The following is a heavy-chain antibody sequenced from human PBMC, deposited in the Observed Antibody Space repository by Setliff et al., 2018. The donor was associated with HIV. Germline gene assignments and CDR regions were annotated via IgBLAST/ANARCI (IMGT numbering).Heavy chain of an antibody. CDR1: GESFSDYS. V-gene: IGHV4-34*01. CDR3: ARGRCSGGSCYGRYSYFYMDV. Sequence: SETLSLTCAVYGESFSDYSWTWIRQPPGKGLEWIGEITHSGTTNYNPSLKSRVTISVDTSKNQFSLIVNSLTAADTAVYYSARGRCSGGSCYGRYSYFYMDVWGKGTTVTVSS. D-gene: IGHD2-15*01. CDR2: ITHSGTT. J-gene: IGHJ6*03.